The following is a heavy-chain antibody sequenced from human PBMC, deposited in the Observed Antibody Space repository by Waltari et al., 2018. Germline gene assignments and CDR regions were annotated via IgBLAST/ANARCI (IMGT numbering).Heavy chain of an antibody. CDR3: ARAPSPYDILSGPAN. V-gene: IGHV3-30*01. Sequence: GLEWVAVISYDGFNEYFADSVKGRFTISRDNSKNMLFLRLNSLRAEDTAVYYCARAPSPYDILSGPANWGQGTLVTVSS. CDR2: ISYDGFNE. D-gene: IGHD3-9*01. J-gene: IGHJ4*02.